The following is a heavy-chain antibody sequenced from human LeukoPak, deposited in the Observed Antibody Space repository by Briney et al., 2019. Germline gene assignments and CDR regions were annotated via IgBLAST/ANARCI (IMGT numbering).Heavy chain of an antibody. Sequence: ASVKVSCKASGYTFTSYDFNWLRQATGQGPEWMGWMNPNSGATGYAQKFQGRVTMTRSASINTAYMELSNLRSEDTAVYYCARDLEGIAAPRSPKNAFDIWGQGTMVTVSS. V-gene: IGHV1-8*01. D-gene: IGHD6-13*01. J-gene: IGHJ3*02. CDR3: ARDLEGIAAPRSPKNAFDI. CDR2: MNPNSGAT. CDR1: GYTFTSYD.